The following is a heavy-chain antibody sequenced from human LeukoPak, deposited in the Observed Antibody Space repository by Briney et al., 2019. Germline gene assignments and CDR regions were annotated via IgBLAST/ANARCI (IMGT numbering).Heavy chain of an antibody. CDR2: IEYDGSNK. J-gene: IGHJ6*02. V-gene: IGHV3-30*03. CDR3: ASLLLGDGMDV. Sequence: GGSLRLSCAASGLTISSYGMHWVRQAPGKWLEWVAVIEYDGSNKYYVDSVKGRFTISRDNPKNTVYLQMNSLRAEDTAVYYCASLLLGDGMDVWGQGTTVTVSS. CDR1: GLTISSYG. D-gene: IGHD2-15*01.